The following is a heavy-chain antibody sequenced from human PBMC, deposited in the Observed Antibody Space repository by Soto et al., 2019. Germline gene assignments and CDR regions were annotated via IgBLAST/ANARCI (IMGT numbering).Heavy chain of an antibody. Sequence: PSETLSLTCTVSGGSVSSGSYYWSWIRQPPGEGLEWIGYIYYSGSTNYNPSLKSRVTISVDTSKNQFSLKLSSVTAADTAVYYCARGDVDTAMGVFDYWGQGTLVTVS. CDR2: IYYSGST. J-gene: IGHJ4*02. CDR1: GGSVSSGSYY. D-gene: IGHD5-18*01. CDR3: ARGDVDTAMGVFDY. V-gene: IGHV4-61*01.